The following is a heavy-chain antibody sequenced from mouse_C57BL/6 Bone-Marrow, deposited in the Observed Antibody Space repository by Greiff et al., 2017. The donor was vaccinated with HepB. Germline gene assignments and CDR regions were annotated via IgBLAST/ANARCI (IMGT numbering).Heavy chain of an antibody. Sequence: DVKLVESEGGLVQPGSSMKLSCTASGFTFSDYYMAWVRQVPEKGLEWVANINYDGSSTYYLDSLKSRFIISRDNAKNILYLQMSSLKSEDTATYYCARAPTPYYFDYWGQGTTLTVSS. CDR3: ARAPTPYYFDY. V-gene: IGHV5-16*01. D-gene: IGHD2-10*01. CDR2: INYDGSST. CDR1: GFTFSDYY. J-gene: IGHJ2*01.